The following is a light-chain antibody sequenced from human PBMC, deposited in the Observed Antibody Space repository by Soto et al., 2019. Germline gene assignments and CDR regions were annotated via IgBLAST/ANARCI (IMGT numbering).Light chain of an antibody. J-gene: IGKJ4*01. CDR3: QQYDSYST. Sequence: DIQMTQSPATLSACVGDRVTITCRASQSISTWLAWYQQKPGKAPNLLIYKTSSLESGVPSRFSGSGSGTDFTLTITSLQPDDIATYYCQQYDSYSTFGGGTKVDIK. CDR2: KTS. CDR1: QSISTW. V-gene: IGKV1-5*03.